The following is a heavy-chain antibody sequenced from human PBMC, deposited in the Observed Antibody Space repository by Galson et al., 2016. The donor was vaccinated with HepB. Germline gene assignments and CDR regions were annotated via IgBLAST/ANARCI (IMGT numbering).Heavy chain of an antibody. CDR2: VYYRGYT. J-gene: IGHJ5*02. D-gene: IGHD2-15*01. V-gene: IGHV4-61*01. Sequence: SETLSLTCTVSGDSVTSGNYSWSWIRQPPGKGLEWIGYVYYRGYTNYNPALKSRVTVSADTSKNQYSLTLSSVTAADTAVYFCASLGYCGGGTCSSTSFSWGQGTLVTVSS. CDR1: GDSVTSGNYS. CDR3: ASLGYCGGGTCSSTSFS.